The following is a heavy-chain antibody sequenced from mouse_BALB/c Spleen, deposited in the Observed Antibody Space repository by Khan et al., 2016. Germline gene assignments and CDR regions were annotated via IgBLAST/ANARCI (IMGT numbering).Heavy chain of an antibody. CDR3: ARSDYGSKDAMDY. Sequence: EVQLQESGPGLVKPSQSLSLTCTVTGYSITSDYAWNWIRQFPGNKLEWMGYIRYSGSTSYNPSLKSRISITRDTSNNQFFLQLNSVTSEDTATYYCARSDYGSKDAMDYWGQGTSVTVSS. CDR1: GYSITSDYA. V-gene: IGHV3-2*02. J-gene: IGHJ4*01. D-gene: IGHD1-1*01. CDR2: IRYSGST.